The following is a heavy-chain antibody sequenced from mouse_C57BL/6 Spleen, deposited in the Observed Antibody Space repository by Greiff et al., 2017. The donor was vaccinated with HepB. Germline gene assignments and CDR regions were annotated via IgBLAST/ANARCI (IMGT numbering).Heavy chain of an antibody. D-gene: IGHD1-1*01. CDR1: GYTFTSYW. J-gene: IGHJ3*01. CDR2: IDPSDSET. CDR3: ARAHYDGSSYSFAY. V-gene: IGHV1-52*01. Sequence: QVQLQQPGAELVRPGSSVKLSCKASGYTFTSYWMHWVKQRPIQGLEWIGNIDPSDSETNYNQKFKDKATLTVDKSSSTAYMQLSSLTSEDSAVYFCARAHYDGSSYSFAYWGQGTLVTVSA.